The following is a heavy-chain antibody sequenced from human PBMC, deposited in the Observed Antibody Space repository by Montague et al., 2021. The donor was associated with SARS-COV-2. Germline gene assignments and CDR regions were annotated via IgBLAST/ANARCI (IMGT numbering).Heavy chain of an antibody. D-gene: IGHD3-3*01. CDR1: GGSISSSSYY. V-gene: IGHV4-39*01. CDR3: ATGLRFLEWLLLSWLDS. CDR2: MYYSGST. Sequence: SETRSLTCTVSGGSISSSSYYWGWIRQPPGKGLEWIGSMYYSGSTYYNPSLKSRVTISVDTSKNHFSLRLSSVTAADTAVYYCATGLRFLEWLLLSWLDSWGQGTLVTVSS. J-gene: IGHJ5*01.